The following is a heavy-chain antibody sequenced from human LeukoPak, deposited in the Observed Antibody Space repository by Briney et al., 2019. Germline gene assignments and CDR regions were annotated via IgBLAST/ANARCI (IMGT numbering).Heavy chain of an antibody. Sequence: SETLSLTCAVYGGSFSGYYWSWIRQPPGKGLEWIGEINHSGSTNYNPSLKSRVTISVDTSKNQFSLKLSSVTAADTAVYYCARDWGHSSAFDYWGQGTLVTVSS. CDR2: INHSGST. D-gene: IGHD6-25*01. CDR3: ARDWGHSSAFDY. CDR1: GGSFSGYY. V-gene: IGHV4-34*01. J-gene: IGHJ4*02.